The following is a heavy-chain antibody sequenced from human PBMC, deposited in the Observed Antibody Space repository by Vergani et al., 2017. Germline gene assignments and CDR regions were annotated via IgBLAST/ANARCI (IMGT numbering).Heavy chain of an antibody. CDR3: TRVWVGCSSTSCYGVDY. D-gene: IGHD2-2*01. CDR1: GFTFGDYA. V-gene: IGHV3-49*03. J-gene: IGHJ4*02. CDR2: IRSKAYGGTT. Sequence: EVQLVESGGGLVQPGRSLRLSCTASGFTFGDYAMSWFRQAPGKGLEWVGFIRSKAYGGTTEYAASVKGRFTISRDDSKSIAYLQMNSLKTEDTAVYYCTRVWVGCSSTSCYGVDYWGQGTLVTVSS.